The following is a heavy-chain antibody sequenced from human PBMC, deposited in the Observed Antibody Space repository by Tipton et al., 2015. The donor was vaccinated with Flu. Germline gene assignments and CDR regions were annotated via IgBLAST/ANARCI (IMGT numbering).Heavy chain of an antibody. D-gene: IGHD3-3*01. V-gene: IGHV4-59*01. Sequence: TLSLTCTVSGGSISSYYWSWIRQPPGKGLEWIGYIYYSGSTNYNPSPKSRVTISVDTSKNQFSLELSSVTAADTAVYYCARVYDFWSGSAPYYFDYWGQGTLVTVSS. CDR2: IYYSGST. CDR1: GGSISSYY. J-gene: IGHJ4*02. CDR3: ARVYDFWSGSAPYYFDY.